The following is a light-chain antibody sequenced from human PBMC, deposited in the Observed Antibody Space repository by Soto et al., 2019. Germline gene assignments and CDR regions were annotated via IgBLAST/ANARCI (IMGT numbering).Light chain of an antibody. CDR3: QQYGSSLWT. J-gene: IGKJ1*01. CDR2: DAS. CDR1: QSLRSS. Sequence: ETMMTQSPDTLSVSLGERATLSCRASQSLRSSLAWYQQKPGQAPRLLIYDASTRATGIPARFSGSGSGTEFTLTISSLQSEDFAVYYCQQYGSSLWTFGQGTKVDIK. V-gene: IGKV3-15*01.